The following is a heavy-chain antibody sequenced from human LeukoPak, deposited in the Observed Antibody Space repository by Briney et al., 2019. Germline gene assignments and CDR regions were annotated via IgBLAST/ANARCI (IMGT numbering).Heavy chain of an antibody. CDR3: AKGSRSIAVDNLCDY. D-gene: IGHD6-6*01. CDR1: GFTFSSSA. V-gene: IGHV3-23*01. CDR2: ISSSGGST. Sequence: GSLRLSYAASGFTFSSSAMSWVRQAPGKGLEWVSVISSSGGSTYYADSVKGRFTISRDNSKNTLYLQMSSLRAEDTAVYYCAKGSRSIAVDNLCDYWGQGTLVTVSS. J-gene: IGHJ4*02.